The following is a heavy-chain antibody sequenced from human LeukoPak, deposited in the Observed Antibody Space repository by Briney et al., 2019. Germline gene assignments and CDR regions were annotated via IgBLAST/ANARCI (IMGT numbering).Heavy chain of an antibody. J-gene: IGHJ4*02. CDR2: ISYDGNNK. CDR3: ARDVAYGDYGLDY. Sequence: GRSLRLSCAASGFTFSTYTIHWVRQTPGKGLEWVALISYDGNNKYYVDSVKGRFTISRDNSENTLYLQMNSLRVEDTAVYYCARDVAYGDYGLDYWGQGTPVTVSS. V-gene: IGHV3-30*04. D-gene: IGHD4-17*01. CDR1: GFTFSTYT.